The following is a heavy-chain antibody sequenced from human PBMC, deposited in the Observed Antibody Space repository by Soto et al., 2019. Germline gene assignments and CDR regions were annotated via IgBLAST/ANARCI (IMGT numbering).Heavy chain of an antibody. V-gene: IGHV4-39*01. CDR1: GGSISSSSYY. CDR3: AKTALIDSQFDY. Sequence: PSETLSLTCTVSGGSISSSSYYWGWIRQPPGKGLEWIGSIYYSGSTYYNPSLKSRVTISVDTSKNQFSLKLSSVTAADTAVYYCAKTALIDSQFDYWGQGTLVTVSS. CDR2: IYYSGST. D-gene: IGHD2-8*01. J-gene: IGHJ4*02.